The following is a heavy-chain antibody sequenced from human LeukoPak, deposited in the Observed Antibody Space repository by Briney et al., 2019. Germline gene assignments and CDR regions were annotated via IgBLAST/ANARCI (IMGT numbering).Heavy chain of an antibody. CDR2: ISSSSSYI. CDR1: GFTFSSYS. D-gene: IGHD4-17*01. Sequence: GGSLRLSCAASGFTFSSYSMNWVRQAPGKGLEWVSSISSSSSYIYYADSVKGRFTISRDNAKNSLYLQMNSLRAEDTAVYYCARGDDYGDSADYWGQGTLVTVSS. V-gene: IGHV3-21*01. J-gene: IGHJ4*02. CDR3: ARGDDYGDSADY.